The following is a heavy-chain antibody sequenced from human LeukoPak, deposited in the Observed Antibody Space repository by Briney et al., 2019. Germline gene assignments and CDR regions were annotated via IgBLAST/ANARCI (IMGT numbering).Heavy chain of an antibody. Sequence: HGESLKISCKGSGYSFTSYWIGWVRQMPGKGLEWMGTIYPGDSDTRYSPSFQGQVTISADKSISTAYLQWSSLKASDTAMYYCASSGSSSSSYFDYWGQGTLVTVSS. CDR3: ASSGSSSSSYFDY. J-gene: IGHJ4*02. D-gene: IGHD6-6*01. CDR2: IYPGDSDT. V-gene: IGHV5-51*01. CDR1: GYSFTSYW.